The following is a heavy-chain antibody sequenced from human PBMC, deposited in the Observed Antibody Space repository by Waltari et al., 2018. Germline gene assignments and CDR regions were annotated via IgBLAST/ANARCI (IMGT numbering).Heavy chain of an antibody. CDR2: IYYSGST. D-gene: IGHD2-2*01. J-gene: IGHJ5*02. V-gene: IGHV4-39*07. CDR3: ARDAPPRYCSSTSCYFGHWFDP. CDR1: GGSISSSSYY. Sequence: QLQLQESGPGLVKPSETLSLTCTVSGGSISSSSYYWGWIRQPPGKGLEWIGSIYYSGSTSYNPSLKSRVTISVETAKNQFSRKLSSVTAADTAVYYCARDAPPRYCSSTSCYFGHWFDPWGQGTLVTVSS.